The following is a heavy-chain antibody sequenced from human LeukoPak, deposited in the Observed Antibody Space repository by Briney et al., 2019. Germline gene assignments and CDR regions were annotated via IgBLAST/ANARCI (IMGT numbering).Heavy chain of an antibody. CDR2: LYSRGMP. CDR3: SRITPGPRWDEDVGYYFDL. J-gene: IGHJ4*02. CDR1: GGSIPTDC. Sequence: SETLSLTCTVSGGSIPTDCWLWIRQPPGTRLEWIVYLYSRGMPKYYPSLKSRGTISVEPSQNQLSLKLNSVNASHHAVYYRSRITPGPRWDEDVGYYFDLWGQGTLLTVSS. D-gene: IGHD1-26*01. V-gene: IGHV4-4*09.